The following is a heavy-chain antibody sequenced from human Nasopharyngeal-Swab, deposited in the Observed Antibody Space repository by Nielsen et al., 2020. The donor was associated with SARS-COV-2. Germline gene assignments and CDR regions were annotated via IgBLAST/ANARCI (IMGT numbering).Heavy chain of an antibody. CDR3: ARLRSGYYYYYMDV. J-gene: IGHJ6*03. V-gene: IGHV4-38-2*01. CDR1: GYSISNGYY. CDR2: IYHSGST. D-gene: IGHD3-10*01. Sequence: SETLSLTCAVSGYSISNGYYWGWIRQPPGKGLEWIGSIYHSGSTYYNPSLKSRVTISVDTSKNQFSLKLSSVTAADTAVYYCARLRSGYYYYYMDVWGKGTTVTVSS.